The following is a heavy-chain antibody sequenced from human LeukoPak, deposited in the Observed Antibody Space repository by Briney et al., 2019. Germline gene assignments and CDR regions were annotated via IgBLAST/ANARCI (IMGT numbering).Heavy chain of an antibody. CDR2: IWNDGSNE. D-gene: IGHD2-2*01. J-gene: IGHJ6*04. CDR3: ARGVRPRTIPAAGMDV. Sequence: PGGSLRLSCAASGFTFRDYGIHWVRQAPGKGLEWVAVIWNDGSNENYVESVKGRFTISRDNSKNTLYLQMNSLRAEDTAVYYCARGVRPRTIPAAGMDVWGKGTTVTVSS. CDR1: GFTFRDYG. V-gene: IGHV3-33*01.